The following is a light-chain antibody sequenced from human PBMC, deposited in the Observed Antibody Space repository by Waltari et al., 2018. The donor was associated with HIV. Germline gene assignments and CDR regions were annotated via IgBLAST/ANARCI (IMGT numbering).Light chain of an antibody. V-gene: IGKV1-39*01. Sequence: DIQMTQSPLNMSAPMGDRVTITCRASQQIGSYLKWYLHKPGTPPKLLIFGASTLQGGVPSRFSGGGSGTDFFLSLDSLQPEDFAIYYCQQGFTSPATFGQGTKVELK. CDR3: QQGFTSPAT. J-gene: IGKJ2*01. CDR2: GAS. CDR1: QQIGSY.